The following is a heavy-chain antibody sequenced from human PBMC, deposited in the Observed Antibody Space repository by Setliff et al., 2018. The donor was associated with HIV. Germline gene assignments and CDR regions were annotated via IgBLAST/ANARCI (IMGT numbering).Heavy chain of an antibody. Sequence: SETLSLTCTVSGGSISRGSYSWGWIRQPPGKGREWIGSITYTGITNYNPSLKSRVTISVDTSQNQFSLKLTSVTAADTAVYYCAKTNGRYFDIFDNWGQGTLVTVSS. V-gene: IGHV4-39*01. CDR3: AKTNGRYFDIFDN. D-gene: IGHD3-9*01. CDR2: ITYTGIT. J-gene: IGHJ4*02. CDR1: GGSISRGSYS.